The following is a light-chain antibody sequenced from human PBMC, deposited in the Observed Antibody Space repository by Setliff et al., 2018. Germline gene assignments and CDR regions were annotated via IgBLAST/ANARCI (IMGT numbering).Light chain of an antibody. Sequence: QSALTQPASVSGSPGQSIIISCTGTSNDVGGYDYVSWYQQYPGKAPKLIIYEVSKRPSGGSDRFSGSKSGNTASLTISGLQAEDEADYYCNSYTRRGTYVFGIGTKVTVL. CDR2: EVS. CDR1: SNDVGGYDY. J-gene: IGLJ1*01. CDR3: NSYTRRGTYV. V-gene: IGLV2-14*01.